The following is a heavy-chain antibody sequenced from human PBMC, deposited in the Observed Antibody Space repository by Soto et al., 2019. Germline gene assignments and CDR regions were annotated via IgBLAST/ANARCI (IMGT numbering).Heavy chain of an antibody. V-gene: IGHV1-18*04. Sequence: ASVKVSCKASGYTFTSYGISWVRQAPGQGLEWMGWISAYNGNTNYAQKLQGRVTMTTDTSTSTAYMELRSLRSDDTAVYYCARVTHDTLSGCFDPCGQRTLVTVSS. D-gene: IGHD3-16*01. J-gene: IGHJ5*02. CDR2: ISAYNGNT. CDR1: GYTFTSYG. CDR3: ARVTHDTLSGCFDP.